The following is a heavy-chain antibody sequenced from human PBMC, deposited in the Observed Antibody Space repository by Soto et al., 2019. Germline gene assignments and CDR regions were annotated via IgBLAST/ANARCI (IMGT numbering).Heavy chain of an antibody. D-gene: IGHD4-17*01. CDR1: GYTFTSYG. CDR2: ISAYNGNT. J-gene: IGHJ5*02. Sequence: ASVKVSCKASGYTFTSYGISWVRQAPGQGLEWMGWISAYNGNTNYAQKLQGRVTMTTDTSTSTAYMELRSLRSDDTAVYYCAREPFGDYGRPYEFPKYNWSEPWGQGTLVTVSS. V-gene: IGHV1-18*01. CDR3: AREPFGDYGRPYEFPKYNWSEP.